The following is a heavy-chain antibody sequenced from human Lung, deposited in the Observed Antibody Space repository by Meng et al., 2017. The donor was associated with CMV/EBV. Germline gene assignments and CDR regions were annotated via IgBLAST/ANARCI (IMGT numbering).Heavy chain of an antibody. D-gene: IGHD3-22*01. Sequence: SXXVSXKASGYTFTGYYMHWVRQAPGQGLEWMGWINPYTGGTNYPQKFQGRVTITRDTSISTAYMDLSRLRSDDTGVYYCARVYYDTSGSSHYFDFWGQGTXVTVSS. CDR3: ARVYYDTSGSSHYFDF. CDR2: INPYTGGT. J-gene: IGHJ4*02. CDR1: GYTFTGYY. V-gene: IGHV1-2*02.